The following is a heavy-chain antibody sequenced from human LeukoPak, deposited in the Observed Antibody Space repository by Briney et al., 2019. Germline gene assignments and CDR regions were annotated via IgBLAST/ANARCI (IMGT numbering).Heavy chain of an antibody. Sequence: SETLSLTCTVSGGSISSCYWSWIRQPPGKGLEWIGYIYYSGSTNYNPSLKSRVTISVDTSKNQFSLKLSSVTAADTAVYYCARVVSYYGSGSYYGMDVWGQGTTVTVSS. J-gene: IGHJ6*02. CDR3: ARVVSYYGSGSYYGMDV. CDR1: GGSISSCY. D-gene: IGHD3-10*01. V-gene: IGHV4-59*01. CDR2: IYYSGST.